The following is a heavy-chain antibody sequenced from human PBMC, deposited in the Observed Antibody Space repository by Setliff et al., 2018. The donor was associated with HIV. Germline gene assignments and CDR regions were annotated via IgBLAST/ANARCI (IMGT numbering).Heavy chain of an antibody. CDR1: GGTFSSYA. Sequence: ASVKVSCQASGGTFSSYAISWVRQAPGQGLEWMGWISAYNGNTNTAQKFQGRVTMTIDTSTSAAYMELRSLRSDDTAVYYCARDSIYDSSGTFDYWGQGTLVTVSS. V-gene: IGHV1-18*01. J-gene: IGHJ4*02. CDR2: ISAYNGNT. CDR3: ARDSIYDSSGTFDY. D-gene: IGHD3-22*01.